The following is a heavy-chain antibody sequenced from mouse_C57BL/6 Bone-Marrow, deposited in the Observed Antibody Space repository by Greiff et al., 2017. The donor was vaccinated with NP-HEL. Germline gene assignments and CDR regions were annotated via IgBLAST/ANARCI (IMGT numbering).Heavy chain of an antibody. D-gene: IGHD4-1*02. CDR3: AKNNWAWFAY. Sequence: VQLQQSGPGLVQPSQSLSITCTVLGFPLTSYGVHWVRQSPGKGLEWLGVIWRGGSTDYNAAFMSRLSLTKDNSKSQVFFKMNSLQADDTAIYYCAKNNWAWFAYWGQGTLVTVSA. V-gene: IGHV2-5*01. J-gene: IGHJ3*01. CDR2: IWRGGST. CDR1: GFPLTSYG.